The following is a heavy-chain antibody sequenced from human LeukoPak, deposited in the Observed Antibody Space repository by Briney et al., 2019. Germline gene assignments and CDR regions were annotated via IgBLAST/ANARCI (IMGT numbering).Heavy chain of an antibody. CDR3: ASLRTGDFDY. CDR1: GNSISSGDNY. V-gene: IGHV4-61*02. D-gene: IGHD3-10*01. CDR2: IYTSGST. Sequence: NPSETLSLTCTVSGNSISSGDNYWSWIRQPAGKGLEWIGRIYTSGSTYYNPSLKSRVTISVDTSKNQFSLKLSSVTAADTAVYYCASLRTGDFDYWGQGALVTVSS. J-gene: IGHJ4*02.